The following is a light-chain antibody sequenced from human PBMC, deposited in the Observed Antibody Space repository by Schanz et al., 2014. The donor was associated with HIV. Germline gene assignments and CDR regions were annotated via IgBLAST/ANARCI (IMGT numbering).Light chain of an antibody. Sequence: QSVLTQPPSASGTPGQRVTISCSGSSSNFRSNAVNWYQQLPGTAPTLVIYNTYHRPSGVPDRFSGSQSGASASLAISGLQSEDEADFYCATWDDSLNGWVFGGGTQLTV. V-gene: IGLV1-44*01. J-gene: IGLJ3*02. CDR2: NTY. CDR1: SSNFRSNA. CDR3: ATWDDSLNGWV.